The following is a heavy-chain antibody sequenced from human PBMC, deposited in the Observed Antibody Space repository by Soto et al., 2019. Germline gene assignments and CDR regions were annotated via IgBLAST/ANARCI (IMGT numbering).Heavy chain of an antibody. Sequence: ASGKVSCKASGYTFNTEGINWVRQAPGQGLELMGWISAYDGKTTYAEKFQGRVTLTTDTSTSTAYMELRSLRSDDPAIYYCARDPHDCCIFFWFHPWGQGTRVTVS. D-gene: IGHD3-9*01. J-gene: IGHJ5*02. CDR3: ARDPHDCCIFFWFHP. CDR2: ISAYDGKT. V-gene: IGHV1-18*01. CDR1: GYTFNTEG.